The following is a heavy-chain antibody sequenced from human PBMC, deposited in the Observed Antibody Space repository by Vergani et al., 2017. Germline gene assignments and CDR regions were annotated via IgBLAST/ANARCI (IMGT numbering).Heavy chain of an antibody. Sequence: QVQLVQSGAEVKKPGSSVKVFCKASGGTFSSYALNWVRQAPGQGLEWMGSIIPSLATTIYAQKFQGRVPITADESTSTAYMELSSLKSEDTAVFYCAKATCSGGSCYRCFEYWGQGSLITVSS. CDR1: GGTFSSYA. J-gene: IGHJ4*02. D-gene: IGHD2-15*01. V-gene: IGHV1-69*11. CDR2: IIPSLATT. CDR3: AKATCSGGSCYRCFEY.